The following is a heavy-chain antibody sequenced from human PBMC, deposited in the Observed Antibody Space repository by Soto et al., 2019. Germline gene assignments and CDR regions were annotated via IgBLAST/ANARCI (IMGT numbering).Heavy chain of an antibody. V-gene: IGHV4-4*02. J-gene: IGHJ4*02. CDR1: GGSISSSNW. CDR3: ARRWGEGRVDY. Sequence: QVQLQESGPGLVKPSGTLSLTCAVSGGSISSSNWWSWVRRPPGKGLQWIGEIYHSGSTNYIPSLKSRVTIPVDKSRNQFSLKLSSVTAADTAVYYCARRWGEGRVDYWGQGTLVTVSS. D-gene: IGHD3-10*01. CDR2: IYHSGST.